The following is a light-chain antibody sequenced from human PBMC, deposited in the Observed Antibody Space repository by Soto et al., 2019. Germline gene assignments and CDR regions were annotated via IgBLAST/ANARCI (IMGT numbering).Light chain of an antibody. CDR1: SSDIGSYNL. J-gene: IGLJ2*01. V-gene: IGLV2-14*02. CDR3: SSHTSGSTLVV. CDR2: EVS. Sequence: QSALTQPACVSGSPGQSITISCTGTSSDIGSYNLVSWYQQHPGKAPKLMIYEVSNRLPGLSNRFSGSKSGNTASLTISGLQAEDEADYFCSSHTSGSTLVVFGGGTKLTVL.